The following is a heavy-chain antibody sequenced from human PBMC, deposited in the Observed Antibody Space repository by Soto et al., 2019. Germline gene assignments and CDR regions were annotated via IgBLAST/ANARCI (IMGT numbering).Heavy chain of an antibody. J-gene: IGHJ5*02. Sequence: QVQLVQSGAEVKKPGSSVKVSCKASGGTFSSYAISWVRQAPGQGLEWMGGIIPIFGTANYAQKFQGRGTITADNSTSTAYMELSSLRSEDTAVYYCARLVRVRNPHASWYEGWFDPWGQGTMVTVSS. CDR3: ARLVRVRNPHASWYEGWFDP. CDR1: GGTFSSYA. CDR2: IIPIFGTA. V-gene: IGHV1-69*06. D-gene: IGHD6-13*01.